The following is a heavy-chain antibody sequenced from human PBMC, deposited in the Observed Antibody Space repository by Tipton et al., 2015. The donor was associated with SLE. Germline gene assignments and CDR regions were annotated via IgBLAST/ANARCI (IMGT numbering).Heavy chain of an antibody. CDR2: VYYGGST. V-gene: IGHV4-59*02. CDR3: TKDYYKWSRDY. CDR1: GDSVRGSY. Sequence: TLSLTCTVSGDSVRGSYWSWIRQPPGMGLEWIGFVYYGGSTNMGTTNYNPSLESRLDISVDTSGRLFFLRLSSMTAADTAVYYCTKDYYKWSRDYWGQGALVTVSS. J-gene: IGHJ4*02. D-gene: IGHD2-8*01.